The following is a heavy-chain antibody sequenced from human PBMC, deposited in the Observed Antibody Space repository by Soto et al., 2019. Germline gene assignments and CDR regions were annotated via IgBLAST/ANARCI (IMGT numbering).Heavy chain of an antibody. D-gene: IGHD3-3*01. J-gene: IGHJ5*02. V-gene: IGHV2-5*02. CDR1: GFSLSTSGVG. Sequence: QITLKESGPTLVKPTQTLTLTCTFSGFSLSTSGVGVGWIRQPPGKALEWLALIYWDDDKRYSPSLKSRLTITKDTSKKQVVLTMTNMDPVDTATYYCAHSDFLEWLLYGSWFDPWGQGTLVTVSS. CDR2: IYWDDDK. CDR3: AHSDFLEWLLYGSWFDP.